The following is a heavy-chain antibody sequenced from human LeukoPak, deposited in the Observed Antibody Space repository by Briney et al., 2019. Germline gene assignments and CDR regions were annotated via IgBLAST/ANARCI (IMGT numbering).Heavy chain of an antibody. J-gene: IGHJ1*01. Sequence: GESLKISCKASGYNFTNYWIAWVRQMPGKGLEWMGIIYPDDSYTKYSPSFQGQVTISADKSISTAYLQWSSLKASDTAMYYCASRSIAVAGKYFQHWGLGTLVTVSS. D-gene: IGHD6-19*01. CDR2: IYPDDSYT. CDR1: GYNFTNYW. CDR3: ASRSIAVAGKYFQH. V-gene: IGHV5-51*01.